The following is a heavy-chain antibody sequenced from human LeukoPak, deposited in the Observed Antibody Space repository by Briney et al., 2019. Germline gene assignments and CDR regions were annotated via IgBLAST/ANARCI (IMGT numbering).Heavy chain of an antibody. CDR2: ICHSGYA. CDR3: ARNSSLTTLKGGWFDP. CDR1: GYSLNRGYS. J-gene: IGHJ5*02. Sequence: AETLSLPCAVSGYSLNRGYSWTWLGHRPGTGLDLIGNICHSGYACYNPSLKSRVTISLDASKNQFSLRLSSVTAADTAVYYCARNSSLTTLKGGWFDPWGQGTLVTVSS. D-gene: IGHD4-11*01. V-gene: IGHV4-38-2*01.